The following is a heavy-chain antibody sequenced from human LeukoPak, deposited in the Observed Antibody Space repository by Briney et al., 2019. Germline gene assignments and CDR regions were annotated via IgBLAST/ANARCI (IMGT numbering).Heavy chain of an antibody. J-gene: IGHJ5*02. CDR3: ARGNLGSGLLYCSSTSCHAVQNWFDP. CDR2: ISAYNGNT. V-gene: IGHV1-18*01. Sequence: GASVKVSCKASGYTFTSYGISWVRQAPGQGLEWMGWISAYNGNTNYAQKLQGRVTMTTDTSTSTAYMELRSLRSDDTAVYYCARGNLGSGLLYCSSTSCHAVQNWFDPWGQGTLVTVSS. CDR1: GYTFTSYG. D-gene: IGHD2-2*01.